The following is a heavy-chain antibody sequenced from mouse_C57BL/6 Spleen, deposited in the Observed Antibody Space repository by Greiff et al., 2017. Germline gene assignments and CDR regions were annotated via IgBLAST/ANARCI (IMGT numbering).Heavy chain of an antibody. J-gene: IGHJ2*01. V-gene: IGHV14-2*01. CDR3: ASYYSSSNGGGFDY. CDR1: GFNIKDYY. CDR2: FDPEDGET. D-gene: IGHD1-1*01. Sequence: EVQLQESGAELVKPGASVKLSCTASGFNIKDYYMHWVKQRTEQGLEWIGRFDPEDGETKYAPKFQGKATVTADTSSNTAYLQLSSMTSEDTAVYFCASYYSSSNGGGFDYWGQGTTLTVSS.